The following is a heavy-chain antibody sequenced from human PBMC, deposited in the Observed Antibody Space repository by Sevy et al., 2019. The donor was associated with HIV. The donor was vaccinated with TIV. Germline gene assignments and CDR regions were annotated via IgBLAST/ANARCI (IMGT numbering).Heavy chain of an antibody. V-gene: IGHV4-39*01. CDR1: GGSISSSSYY. CDR2: IYYSGST. D-gene: IGHD6-19*01. Sequence: SETLSLTCTVSGGSISSSSYYWGWIRQPPGKGLEWIGSIYYSGSTYYNPSLKSRVTISVDTSKNQFSLKLSSVTAAETAVYYCLLIAVAGQIDYWGQGTLVTVSS. J-gene: IGHJ4*02. CDR3: LLIAVAGQIDY.